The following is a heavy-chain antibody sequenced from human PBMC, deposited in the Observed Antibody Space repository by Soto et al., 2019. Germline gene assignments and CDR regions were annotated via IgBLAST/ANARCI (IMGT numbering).Heavy chain of an antibody. CDR3: AGPDRWSTLFHY. Sequence: SETLSLTCTASGASVNNGGYYWSWIRQNPGMDLEWIGYMYYSGTTYYNPTLKSRVDISIDTSKNQFSLQLTSVTAAATAIYYCAGPDRWSTLFHYWGQGTLVTVSS. J-gene: IGHJ4*02. CDR2: MYYSGTT. V-gene: IGHV4-31*03. CDR1: GASVNNGGYY. D-gene: IGHD2-15*01.